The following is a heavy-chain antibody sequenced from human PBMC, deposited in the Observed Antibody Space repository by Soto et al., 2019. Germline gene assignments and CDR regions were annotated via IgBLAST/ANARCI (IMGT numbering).Heavy chain of an antibody. CDR1: GGSFSGYY. CDR2: INHSGST. Sequence: SETLSLTCAVYGGSFSGYYWSWIRQPPGKGLEWIGEINHSGSTNYNPSLKSRVTISVDTSKNQFSLKLSSVTAADTAVYYCARGGYSYGHYYYYGMDVWGQGTTVTVSS. V-gene: IGHV4-34*01. CDR3: ARGGYSYGHYYYYGMDV. J-gene: IGHJ6*02. D-gene: IGHD5-18*01.